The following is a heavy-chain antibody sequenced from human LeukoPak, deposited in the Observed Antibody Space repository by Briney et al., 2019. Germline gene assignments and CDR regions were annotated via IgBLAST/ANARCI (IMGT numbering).Heavy chain of an antibody. D-gene: IGHD3-9*01. CDR1: GGSFSGYY. V-gene: IGHV4-34*01. CDR2: INHSGST. J-gene: IGHJ4*02. Sequence: SETLSLTCAVYGGSFSGYYWSWIRQPPGKGLEWIGEINHSGSTNYNPSLKSRVTISVDTSKNQFSLKLSTVTAADTAVYYWSRFVLRYFDWSKMYYFDYWGQGTLVTVSS. CDR3: SRFVLRYFDWSKMYYFDY.